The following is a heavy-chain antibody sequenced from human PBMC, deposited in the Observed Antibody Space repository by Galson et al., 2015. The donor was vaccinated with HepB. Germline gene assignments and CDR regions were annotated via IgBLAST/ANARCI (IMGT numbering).Heavy chain of an antibody. Sequence: SVKVSCKASGYTFTGYYMHWVRQAPGQGLEWMGRINPNSGGTNYAQKFQGRVTMTRDTSISTAYMELSRLRSDDTAVYYCARDLVTMVRGGRYYFDYWGQGTLVTVSS. V-gene: IGHV1-2*06. J-gene: IGHJ4*02. CDR1: GYTFTGYY. D-gene: IGHD3-10*01. CDR3: ARDLVTMVRGGRYYFDY. CDR2: INPNSGGT.